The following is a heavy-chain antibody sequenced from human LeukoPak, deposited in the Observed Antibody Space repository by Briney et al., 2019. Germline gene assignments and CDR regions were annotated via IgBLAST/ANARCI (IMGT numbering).Heavy chain of an antibody. D-gene: IGHD2-2*01. J-gene: IGHJ6*02. CDR2: IIPIFGIA. CDR3: ARDSEDIVVVPADPYYGMDV. V-gene: IGHV1-69*04. Sequence: SVKVSCKASGGTFSSYAISWVRHAPGQGLEWMGRIIPIFGIANYAQKFQGRVTITADKSTSTAYMELSSLRSEDTAVYYCARDSEDIVVVPADPYYGMDVWGQGTTVTVSS. CDR1: GGTFSSYA.